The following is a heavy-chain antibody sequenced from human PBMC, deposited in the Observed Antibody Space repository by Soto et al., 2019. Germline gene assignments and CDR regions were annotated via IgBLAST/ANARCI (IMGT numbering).Heavy chain of an antibody. CDR1: GFTFSSYG. D-gene: IGHD3-3*01. V-gene: IGHV3-33*01. CDR3: ARDDDMSITIFGVVRYNWFDP. J-gene: IGHJ5*02. CDR2: IWYDGSNK. Sequence: GGSLRLSCAASGFTFSSYGMHWVRQAPGKGLEWVAVIWYDGSNKYYADSVKGRFTISRDNSKNTLYLQMNSLRAEDTAVYYCARDDDMSITIFGVVRYNWFDPWGQGTLVTVS.